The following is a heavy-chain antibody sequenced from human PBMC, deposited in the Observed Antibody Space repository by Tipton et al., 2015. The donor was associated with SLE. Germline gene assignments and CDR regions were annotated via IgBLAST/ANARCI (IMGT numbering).Heavy chain of an antibody. V-gene: IGHV4-34*01. CDR1: GGSFSGYY. CDR2: INHSGST. Sequence: TLSLTCAVYGGSFSGYYWSWIRQPPGKGLEWIGEINHSGSTNYNPSLKSRVTISVDTSKNQFSLKLSSVTAADTAVYYCASSYYYGSGSYYPDAFDIWGQGTMVTVSS. J-gene: IGHJ3*02. D-gene: IGHD3-10*01. CDR3: ASSYYYGSGSYYPDAFDI.